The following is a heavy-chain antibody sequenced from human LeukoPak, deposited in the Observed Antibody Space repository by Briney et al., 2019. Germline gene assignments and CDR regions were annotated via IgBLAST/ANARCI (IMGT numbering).Heavy chain of an antibody. D-gene: IGHD5-24*01. V-gene: IGHV4-59*01. CDR3: ARQGRDGYDYVRY. CDR2: VHYSGST. J-gene: IGHJ4*02. Sequence: SETLSLTCTVSGASISSYYWSWIRQPPGEGLKWVGYVHYSGSTNYNPSLKSRVTISVDTSKNQFSLKLSSVTAADTAVYYCARQGRDGYDYVRYWGQGTLVTVSS. CDR1: GASISSYY.